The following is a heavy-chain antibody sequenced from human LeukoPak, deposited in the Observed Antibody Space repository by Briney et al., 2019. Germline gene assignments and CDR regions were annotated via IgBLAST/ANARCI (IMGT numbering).Heavy chain of an antibody. CDR3: ARDRDWELFDY. D-gene: IGHD1-26*01. CDR1: GFTFSDYW. V-gene: IGHV3-74*01. Sequence: GGSLRLSCAASGFTFSDYWMHWVRQSPTKGLVRVARISSDGITSSYADSVKGRFTISRDNAKSTVYLQMNDLGAEDTAVYYCARDRDWELFDYWGQGTLVTVSS. J-gene: IGHJ4*02. CDR2: ISSDGITS.